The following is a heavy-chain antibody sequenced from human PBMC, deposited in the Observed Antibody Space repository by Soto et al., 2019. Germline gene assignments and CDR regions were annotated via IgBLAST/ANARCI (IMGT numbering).Heavy chain of an antibody. CDR2: INHSGST. CDR3: ARRGSGWYGNYFDY. Sequence: SETLSLTCAVYGGSFSGYYWSWIRQPPGKGLEWIGEINHSGSTNYNPSLKSRVTISVDTSKNQFSLKLSSVTAADTAVYYCARRGSGWYGNYFDYWGQGTLVTVS. J-gene: IGHJ4*02. CDR1: GGSFSGYY. V-gene: IGHV4-34*01. D-gene: IGHD6-19*01.